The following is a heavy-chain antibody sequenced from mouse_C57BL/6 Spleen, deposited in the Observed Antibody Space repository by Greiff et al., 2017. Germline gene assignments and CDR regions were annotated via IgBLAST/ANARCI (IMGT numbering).Heavy chain of an antibody. CDR3: ARRDLGKGYFDV. J-gene: IGHJ1*03. CDR2: IHPNSGST. Sequence: VQLQQPGAELVKPGASVKLSCKASGYTFTSYWMHWVKQRPGQGLEWIGMIHPNSGSTNYNEKFKSKATLTVDKSSSTAYMQLSSLTSEDSAVYYCARRDLGKGYFDVWGTGTTVTVAS. V-gene: IGHV1-64*01. CDR1: GYTFTSYW. D-gene: IGHD2-1*01.